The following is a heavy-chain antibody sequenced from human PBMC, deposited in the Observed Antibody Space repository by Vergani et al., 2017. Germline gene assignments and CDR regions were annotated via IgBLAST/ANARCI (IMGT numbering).Heavy chain of an antibody. CDR3: ARGGGGSGYENYYYYYMDV. CDR1: GGSISSGGYS. CDR2: IYHSGST. Sequence: QVQLQESGPGLVKPSQTLSLTCAVSGGSISSGGYSWSWIRQPPGKGLEWIGYIYHSGSTYYNPSLKSRVTISVDRSKNQFSLKLSSVTAADTAVYYCARGGGGSGYENYYYYYMDVWGKGTTVTVSS. V-gene: IGHV4-30-2*01. J-gene: IGHJ6*03. D-gene: IGHD5-12*01.